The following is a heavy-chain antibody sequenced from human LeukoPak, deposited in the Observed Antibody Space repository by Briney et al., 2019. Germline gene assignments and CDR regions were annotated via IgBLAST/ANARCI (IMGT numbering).Heavy chain of an antibody. Sequence: GASVKVSCKASGYTFTGYYMHWVRQAPGQGLEWMGIINPSGGSTSYAQKFQGRVTMTRDMSTSTVYMELSSLRSEDTAVYHCARDGSSSGWFDPWGQGTLVTVSS. D-gene: IGHD6-6*01. CDR3: ARDGSSSGWFDP. CDR1: GYTFTGYY. V-gene: IGHV1-46*01. CDR2: INPSGGST. J-gene: IGHJ5*02.